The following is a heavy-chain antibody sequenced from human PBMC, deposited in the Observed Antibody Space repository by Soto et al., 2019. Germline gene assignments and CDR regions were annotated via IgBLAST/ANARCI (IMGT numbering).Heavy chain of an antibody. CDR3: ARGGQGSSWYGRGYGMDV. CDR1: GGSFSGYY. CDR2: INHSGST. D-gene: IGHD6-13*01. J-gene: IGHJ6*02. Sequence: SETLSLTCAVYGGSFSGYYWSWIRQPPGKGLEWIGEINHSGSTNYNPSLKSRVTISVDTSKNQFSPKLSSVTAADTAVYYCARGGQGSSWYGRGYGMDVWGQGTTVTVSS. V-gene: IGHV4-34*01.